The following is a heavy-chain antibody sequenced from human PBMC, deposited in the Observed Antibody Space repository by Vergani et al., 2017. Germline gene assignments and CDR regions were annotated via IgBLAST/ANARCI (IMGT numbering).Heavy chain of an antibody. Sequence: EVQLLESGGGLVQPGGSLRLSCAASGFTFSSYAMSWVRQAPAKGLEWVSAISGIGSTYYADSVKGRFTISRDNSKNTLYLQMNSLRAEDTAVYYCAKGGLYDSTCYYDYWGQGTLVTVSP. CDR3: AKGGLYDSTCYYDY. D-gene: IGHD3-22*01. J-gene: IGHJ4*02. V-gene: IGHV3-23*01. CDR1: GFTFSSYA. CDR2: ISGIGST.